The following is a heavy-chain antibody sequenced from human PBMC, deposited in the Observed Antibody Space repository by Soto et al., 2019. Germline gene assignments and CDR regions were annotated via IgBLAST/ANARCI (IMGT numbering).Heavy chain of an antibody. CDR3: VRGTYCGGDCFPGHVSKWYFDL. CDR1: GFTFSDHA. J-gene: IGHJ2*01. CDR2: VSYDGSNK. Sequence: QVQLVESGGGVVQPGRSLRLSCAASGFTFSDHAMHWVRQAPGKGLEWVAVVSYDGSNKYYADSVKGRFTISRDNSKTTLFLQINSLRPEDRAVYYCVRGTYCGGDCFPGHVSKWYFDLWGRGTLVIVSS. V-gene: IGHV3-30-3*01. D-gene: IGHD2-21*02.